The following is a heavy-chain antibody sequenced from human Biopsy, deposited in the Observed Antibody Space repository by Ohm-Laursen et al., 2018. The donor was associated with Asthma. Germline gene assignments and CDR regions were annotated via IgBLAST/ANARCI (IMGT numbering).Heavy chain of an antibody. CDR3: AKARIYHFYDSSGYYQHD. Sequence: SLRLSCTASRFTYEMHWVRQAPGKGLVWVSRINVEGTTTNYADSVKGRFTISRDNAKNTLYLQMNSLRAEDTAVYYCAKARIYHFYDSSGYYQHDWGQGTLVTVSS. D-gene: IGHD3-22*01. CDR1: RFTYE. CDR2: INVEGTTT. J-gene: IGHJ4*02. V-gene: IGHV3-74*01.